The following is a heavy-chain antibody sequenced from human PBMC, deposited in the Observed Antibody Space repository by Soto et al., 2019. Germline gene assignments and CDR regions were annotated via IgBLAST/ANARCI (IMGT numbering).Heavy chain of an antibody. D-gene: IGHD4-4*01. V-gene: IGHV3-23*01. CDR2: ISGSGGST. CDR1: GFTFSSYA. J-gene: IGHJ4*02. Sequence: EVQLLESGGGLVQPGGSLRLSCAASGFTFSSYAMSWVRQAPGKGLEWVSGISGSGGSTYYADSVKGRFTISRDNSKNTLCLQMNSLRAEDTAVYYCATEHTVTTSGVPFDFWGQGTLVTVSS. CDR3: ATEHTVTTSGVPFDF.